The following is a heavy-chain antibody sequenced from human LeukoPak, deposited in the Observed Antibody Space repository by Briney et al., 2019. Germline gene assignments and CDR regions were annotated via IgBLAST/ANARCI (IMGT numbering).Heavy chain of an antibody. CDR2: ISGSGAST. V-gene: IGHV3-23*01. D-gene: IGHD2-15*01. CDR1: GFTFSSYG. Sequence: PGGSLRLSCAASGFTFSSYGMSWVRQAPGKGLGWVSAISGSGASTYYADSVKGRFTMSRDNSKNTLYLQMNSLRAEDTAVYYCAKGVGYCSGGSCQQFDYWGQGTLVTVSS. CDR3: AKGVGYCSGGSCQQFDY. J-gene: IGHJ4*02.